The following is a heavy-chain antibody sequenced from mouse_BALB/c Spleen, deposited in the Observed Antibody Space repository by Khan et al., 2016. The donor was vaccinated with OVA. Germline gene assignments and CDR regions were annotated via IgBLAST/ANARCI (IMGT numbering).Heavy chain of an antibody. CDR3: ARVYGGDFDY. CDR1: GYSITSDYA. V-gene: IGHV3-2*02. Sequence: EVELVESGPGLVKPSQSLSLTCTVTGYSITSDYAWNWIRQFPGNELEWMGYISYSGNTKYNPSLKSRISVTRDTSKNQIFLQLNSVTAEDTATYYCARVYGGDFDYWGQGTTLTVSS. CDR2: ISYSGNT. D-gene: IGHD2-10*02. J-gene: IGHJ2*01.